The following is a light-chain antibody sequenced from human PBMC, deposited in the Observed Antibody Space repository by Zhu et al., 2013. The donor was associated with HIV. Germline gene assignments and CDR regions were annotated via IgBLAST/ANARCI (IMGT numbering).Light chain of an antibody. J-gene: IGKJ2*01. V-gene: IGKV3-11*01. CDR1: QSVSSY. Sequence: EIVLTQSPATLSLSRGERVTLSCRASQSVSSYLAWYQQKPGQAPRLLIYGASNRATGIPARFSGSGSGTDFTLTISSLEPEDFAVYYCQQRSNWPYTCGQGTMVEIK. CDR3: QQRSNWPYT. CDR2: GAS.